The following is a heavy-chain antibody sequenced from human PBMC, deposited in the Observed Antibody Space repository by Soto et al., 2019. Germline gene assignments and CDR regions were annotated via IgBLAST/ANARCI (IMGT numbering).Heavy chain of an antibody. V-gene: IGHV3-48*01. CDR2: ISSSSSTI. CDR3: ARELASWFDAFDI. J-gene: IGHJ3*02. D-gene: IGHD3-22*01. Sequence: GGSLRLSCAASGFTFSSYSMNWVRQAPGKGLEWVSYISSSSSTIYYADSVKGRFTISRDNAKNSLYLQMNSLRAEDTAVYYCARELASWFDAFDIWGQGTMVTVSS. CDR1: GFTFSSYS.